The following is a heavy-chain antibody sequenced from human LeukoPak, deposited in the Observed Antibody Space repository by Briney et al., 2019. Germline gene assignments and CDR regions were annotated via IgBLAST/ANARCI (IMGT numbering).Heavy chain of an antibody. Sequence: PGGSLPHSCAASGFTFSNYGVHWVRQAPGKGLEWVAFIQYDGSNKYYVDSVKGRFTISRDNSKNTLYLQMNSLRAEDTAVYFCAKDGAGNVMDFWGKGTTVTVSS. J-gene: IGHJ6*04. CDR1: GFTFSNYG. D-gene: IGHD6-13*01. V-gene: IGHV3-30*02. CDR2: IQYDGSNK. CDR3: AKDGAGNVMDF.